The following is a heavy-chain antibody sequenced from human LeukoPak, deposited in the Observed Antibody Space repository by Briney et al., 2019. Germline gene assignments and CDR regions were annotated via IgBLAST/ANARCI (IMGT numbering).Heavy chain of an antibody. V-gene: IGHV4-34*01. Sequence: SETLSLTCAVYGGSFSGYYWNWIRQPPGKGLDWIGEINHRGSTNYNPSLKSRVTISVDTSKNQFSLKLSSVTAADTAVYYCARGRTTYDYVWGSYRPPDYWGQGTLVTVSS. CDR2: INHRGST. CDR3: ARGRTTYDYVWGSYRPPDY. D-gene: IGHD3-16*02. J-gene: IGHJ4*02. CDR1: GGSFSGYY.